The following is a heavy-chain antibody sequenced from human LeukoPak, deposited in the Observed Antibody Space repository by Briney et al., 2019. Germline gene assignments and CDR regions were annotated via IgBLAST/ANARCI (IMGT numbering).Heavy chain of an antibody. D-gene: IGHD3-16*01. CDR3: ARTPLGAHSDF. V-gene: IGHV3-11*01. Sequence: GGSLRLSCAVSGFRFSDYYMSWIRQAPGKGPEWLSYISSGSDIIYYADSFKGRVTISRDNAKNSLYLQMNSLRDEDTAVYFCARTPLGAHSDFWGQGTLVTVSP. CDR1: GFRFSDYY. J-gene: IGHJ4*02. CDR2: ISSGSDII.